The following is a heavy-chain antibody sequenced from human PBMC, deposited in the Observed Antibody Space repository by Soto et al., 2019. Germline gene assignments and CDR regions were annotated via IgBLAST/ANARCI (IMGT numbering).Heavy chain of an antibody. J-gene: IGHJ4*02. CDR1: GDSVSSNNYY. CDR3: ARDVNDSSGSQGFDY. V-gene: IGHV4-31*03. Sequence: PSETLSLTCTVIGDSVSSNNYYWSWIRQRPGKGLEWIGYIHYSGDSYDNPSPTSRITMSMDVSKNQFSLNLRSVTAADTAIYYCARDVNDSSGSQGFDYWGQGTLVTVSS. D-gene: IGHD3-22*01. CDR2: IHYSGDS.